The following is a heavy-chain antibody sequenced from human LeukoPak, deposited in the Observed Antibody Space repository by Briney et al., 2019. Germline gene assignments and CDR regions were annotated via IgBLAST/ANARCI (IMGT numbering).Heavy chain of an antibody. CDR2: ISAYNGNT. CDR3: ATIVGATGVLDY. D-gene: IGHD1-26*01. Sequence: ASVKVSCKASGYTFTSYGISWVRQAPGEGLEWMGWISAYNGNTNYAQKLQGRVTMTTDTSTSTAYMELRSLRSDDTAVYYCATIVGATGVLDYWGQGTLVIVSS. V-gene: IGHV1-18*01. J-gene: IGHJ4*02. CDR1: GYTFTSYG.